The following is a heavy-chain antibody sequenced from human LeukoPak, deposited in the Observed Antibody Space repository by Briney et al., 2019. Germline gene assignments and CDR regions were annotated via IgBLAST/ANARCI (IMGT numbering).Heavy chain of an antibody. D-gene: IGHD3-10*01. V-gene: IGHV3-23*01. Sequence: GGSLRLSCAASGFTFSNYAMSWVRQAPGKGLEWASGISSSGGGTYYADSVKGRFTISRDNSKNTLYLQMNSLRAEDTAVYYCAKVSYGSGSLFPPDYWGQGTLVTVSS. CDR1: GFTFSNYA. J-gene: IGHJ4*02. CDR3: AKVSYGSGSLFPPDY. CDR2: ISSSGGGT.